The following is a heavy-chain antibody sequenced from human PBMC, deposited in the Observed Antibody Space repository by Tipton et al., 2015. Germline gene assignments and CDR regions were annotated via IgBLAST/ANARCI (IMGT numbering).Heavy chain of an antibody. J-gene: IGHJ4*02. CDR2: LSYSGKT. V-gene: IGHV4-39*07. CDR1: GGSISNSNNY. Sequence: TLSLTCTVSGGSISNSNNYWGWIRQPPGKGLEWIGSLSYSGKTDYNPPLRSRVTISVDTSKTQFSLKMSSVTASDTAVYFCARDAWAGDSRGFYYIYWGQGTLVRVSS. D-gene: IGHD3-22*01. CDR3: ARDAWAGDSRGFYYIY.